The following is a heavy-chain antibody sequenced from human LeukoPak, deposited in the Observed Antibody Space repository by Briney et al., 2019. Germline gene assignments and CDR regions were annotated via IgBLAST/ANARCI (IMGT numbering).Heavy chain of an antibody. CDR1: GGSINSGIDY. D-gene: IGHD2-21*01. CDR2: TFSSGST. Sequence: ASETLSLTFAVSGGSINSGIDYWSWIRQPAGKGLEWIGHTFSSGSTNYNPSLKSRVTISVYTSKNQFSLSLTSVTAADTAIYYCAKTSSGTIPICAPGTMVTVSS. CDR3: AKTSSGTIPI. J-gene: IGHJ3*02. V-gene: IGHV4-61*09.